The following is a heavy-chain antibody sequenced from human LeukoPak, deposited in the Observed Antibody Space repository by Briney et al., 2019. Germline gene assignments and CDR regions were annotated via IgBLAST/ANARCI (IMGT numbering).Heavy chain of an antibody. Sequence: SETLSLTCAVYGGSFSGYYWSWIRQPPGKGLEWIGEINHSGSTNYNPSLKSRVTISVDTSKNQFSLKLSSVTAADTAVYYCARVDSSGHTGYWGQGTLATVSS. CDR3: ARVDSSGHTGY. D-gene: IGHD6-19*01. J-gene: IGHJ4*02. CDR1: GGSFSGYY. V-gene: IGHV4-34*01. CDR2: INHSGST.